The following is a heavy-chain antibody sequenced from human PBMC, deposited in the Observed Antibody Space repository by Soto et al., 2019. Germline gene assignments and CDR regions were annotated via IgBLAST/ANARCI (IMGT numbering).Heavy chain of an antibody. CDR2: VENSGST. V-gene: IGHV4-61*01. CDR3: ARERGDSHWIDP. CDR1: GGSVSIESYY. Sequence: SEPLSLTGSVSGGSVSIESYYWSWIRQTPGKGLEWIGNVENSGSTKYNPSLKSRVTISVDTSKNQFSLKLSSVTGADTAVYYCARERGDSHWIDPWGQGTLVTVSS. D-gene: IGHD2-21*01. J-gene: IGHJ5*02.